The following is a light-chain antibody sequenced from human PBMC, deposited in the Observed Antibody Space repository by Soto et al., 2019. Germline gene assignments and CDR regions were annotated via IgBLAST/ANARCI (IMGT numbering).Light chain of an antibody. CDR3: GTWDSSLSAL. J-gene: IGLJ2*01. CDR1: SSNIGNNY. Sequence: QSVLTQPPSVSAAPGQKVTITCSGRSSNIGNNYVSWYQQLPGTAPKLLIYENNKRPSGIPDRFSGSKSGTSATLGITGLQTGDEADYYCGTWDSSLSALFRGGTKVTVL. V-gene: IGLV1-51*02. CDR2: ENN.